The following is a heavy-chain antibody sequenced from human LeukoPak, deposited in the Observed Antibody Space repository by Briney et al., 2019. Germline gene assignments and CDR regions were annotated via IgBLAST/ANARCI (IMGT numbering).Heavy chain of an antibody. Sequence: PSETLSLTCAVYGGSFSGYYWSWIRQPPGKGLEWIGYIYHSGSTYYNPSLKSRVTISVDKSKNQFSLKLSSVTAADTAVYYCARDDTGFDPWGQGTLVTVSS. CDR2: IYHSGST. J-gene: IGHJ5*02. D-gene: IGHD1-1*01. CDR3: ARDDTGFDP. CDR1: GGSFSGYY. V-gene: IGHV4-34*01.